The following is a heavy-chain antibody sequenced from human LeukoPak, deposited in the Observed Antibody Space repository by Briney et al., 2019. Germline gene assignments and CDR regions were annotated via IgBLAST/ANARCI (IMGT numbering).Heavy chain of an antibody. CDR2: ISGSGGST. V-gene: IGHV3-23*01. Sequence: GGSLRLSCAASGFTFSSYAMSWVRQAPGKGLEWGSAISGSGGSTYYADSVKGRFTISRDNTKNTLYLKMNSLSDEDTAVYYCAKDRQAGYYYYYYMDVWGKGTTVTVSS. CDR1: GFTFSSYA. CDR3: AKDRQAGYYYYYYMDV. J-gene: IGHJ6*03.